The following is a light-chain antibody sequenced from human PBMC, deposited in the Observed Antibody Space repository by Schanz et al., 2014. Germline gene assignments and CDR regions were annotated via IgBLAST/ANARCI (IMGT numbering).Light chain of an antibody. CDR2: AAS. CDR3: QQYGSSPPMYT. Sequence: EIVLTQSPGALSLSPGDRATLSCRASQSVTRNLAWYQQKPGQAPRLLIYAASTRATGIPDRFSGSGSGTDFTLTISRLEPEDFAVYYCQQYGSSPPMYTFGQGTKLEIK. V-gene: IGKV3-20*01. CDR1: QSVTRN. J-gene: IGKJ2*01.